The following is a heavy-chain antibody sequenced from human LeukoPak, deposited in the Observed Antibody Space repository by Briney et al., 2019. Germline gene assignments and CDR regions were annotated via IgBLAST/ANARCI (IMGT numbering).Heavy chain of an antibody. J-gene: IGHJ6*03. V-gene: IGHV4-34*01. D-gene: IGHD3-22*01. Sequence: SETLSLTCAVYGGSFSGYYWSWIRQPPGKGLEWIGEINHSGSTNYNPSLKSRVTISVDTSKNQFSLKLSSVTAADTAVYYCARETYYYDSSGYYPYMDVWGKGTTVTVSS. CDR1: GGSFSGYY. CDR3: ARETYYYDSSGYYPYMDV. CDR2: INHSGST.